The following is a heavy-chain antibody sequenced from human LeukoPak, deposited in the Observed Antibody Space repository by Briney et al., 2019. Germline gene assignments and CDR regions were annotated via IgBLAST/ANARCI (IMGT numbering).Heavy chain of an antibody. CDR1: GYTFTDYY. D-gene: IGHD3-22*01. V-gene: IGHV1-2*02. J-gene: IGHJ4*02. Sequence: ASVKVSCKASGYTFTDYYMHWVRQAPGQGLEWMGWINPNSGGTNYAQKFQGRVTMTRDTSISTVYMEMSRLRSDDTAVYYCARDLYDSSGNFDYWGQGTLVTVSS. CDR3: ARDLYDSSGNFDY. CDR2: INPNSGGT.